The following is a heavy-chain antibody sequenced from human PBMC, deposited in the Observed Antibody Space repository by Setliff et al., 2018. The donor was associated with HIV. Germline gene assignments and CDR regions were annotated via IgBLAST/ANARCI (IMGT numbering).Heavy chain of an antibody. V-gene: IGHV4-38-2*01. CDR3: ARAYYHYYYYMDV. J-gene: IGHJ6*03. CDR1: GYSISSGYY. CDR2: IYHSGST. Sequence: PSETLSLTCAVSGYSISSGYYWGWIRQPPGKGLEWIGSIYHSGSTYYNPSLKSRVTISLDTSKNQFSLKLSSVTAADTAVYYCARAYYHYYYYMDVWGKGTTVTVSS.